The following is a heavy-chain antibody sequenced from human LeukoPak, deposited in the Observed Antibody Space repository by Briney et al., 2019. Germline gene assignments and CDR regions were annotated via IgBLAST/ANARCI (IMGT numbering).Heavy chain of an antibody. CDR2: IKQDGSEK. CDR1: GFTFSSYS. J-gene: IGHJ3*02. Sequence: GGSLRLSCAASGFTFSSYSMNWVRQAPGKGLEWVANIKQDGSEKYYVDSVKGRFTISRDNAKNSLYLQMNSLRAEDTAVYYCARGAGVVVTTDAFDIWGQGTMVTVSS. D-gene: IGHD3-22*01. CDR3: ARGAGVVVTTDAFDI. V-gene: IGHV3-7*01.